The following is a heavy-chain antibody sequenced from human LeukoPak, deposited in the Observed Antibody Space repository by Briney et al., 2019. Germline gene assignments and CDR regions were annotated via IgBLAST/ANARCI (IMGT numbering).Heavy chain of an antibody. J-gene: IGHJ4*02. Sequence: GGSLRLSCAASGFTFSSYSMNWVRQAPGKGLEWVSSISSSSSYIYYADSVKGRFTISRDNAKNSLYLQMNSLRAEDTVVYYCARDQAQWLVRGDFDYWGQGTLVTVSS. CDR3: ARDQAQWLVRGDFDY. CDR1: GFTFSSYS. V-gene: IGHV3-21*01. CDR2: ISSSSSYI. D-gene: IGHD6-19*01.